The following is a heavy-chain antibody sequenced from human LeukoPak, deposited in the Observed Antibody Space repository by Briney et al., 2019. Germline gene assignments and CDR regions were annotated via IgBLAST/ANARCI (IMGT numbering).Heavy chain of an antibody. Sequence: SETLSLTCAVYGGSVSGYYWNWIRQPPGKGLEWIGEINHSGRTNYNPSLKSRVTISVDTSKKQFSLKLSSVTAADTAVYYCARGVDYYGVWGQGPLVTVSS. V-gene: IGHV4-34*01. CDR2: INHSGRT. CDR3: ARGVDYYGV. CDR1: GGSVSGYY. J-gene: IGHJ4*02. D-gene: IGHD3-10*01.